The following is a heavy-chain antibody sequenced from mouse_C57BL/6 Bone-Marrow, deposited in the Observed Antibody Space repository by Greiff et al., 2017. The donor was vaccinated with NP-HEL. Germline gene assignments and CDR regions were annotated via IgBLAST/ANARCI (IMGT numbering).Heavy chain of an antibody. CDR2: ISDGGSYP. D-gene: IGHD1-1*01. V-gene: IGHV5-4*03. J-gene: IGHJ2*01. Sequence: EVKLQESGGGLVKPGGSLKLSCAASGFTFSSYAMSWVRQTPEKRLEWVATISDGGSYPSYPDNVKGRFTISRDNAKNNLYLQMSHLKSEDTAMYYCARASYYYGSSKRYFDYWGQGTTLTVSS. CDR1: GFTFSSYA. CDR3: ARASYYYGSSKRYFDY.